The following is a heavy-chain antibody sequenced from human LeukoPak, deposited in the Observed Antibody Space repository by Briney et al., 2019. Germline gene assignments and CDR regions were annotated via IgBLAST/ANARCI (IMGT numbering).Heavy chain of an antibody. CDR1: GYTFTSYG. CDR2: ISAYNGNT. Sequence: GASVKVSCKASGYTFTSYGISWVRQAPGQGLEWMGWISAYNGNTNDAQKLQGRVTMTTDTSTSTAYMELRSLRSDDTAVYYCARERAYYYGSGSYYGYWGQGTLVTVSS. V-gene: IGHV1-18*01. D-gene: IGHD3-10*01. CDR3: ARERAYYYGSGSYYGY. J-gene: IGHJ4*02.